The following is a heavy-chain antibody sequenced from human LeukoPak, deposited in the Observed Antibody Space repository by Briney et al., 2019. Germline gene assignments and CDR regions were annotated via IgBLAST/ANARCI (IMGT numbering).Heavy chain of an antibody. CDR2: LSASGGST. CDR3: AKIKWPHFDY. V-gene: IGHV3-23*01. D-gene: IGHD5-12*01. J-gene: IGHJ4*02. CDR1: GFTFTSYA. Sequence: GGSLRLSCAASGFTFTSYAMSWVRQAPGKGLEWVSTLSASGGSTYYADFVKGRFTISRDNSKNTVYLQMNNLRAEDTAVYYCAKIKWPHFDYWGQGTLVTVPS.